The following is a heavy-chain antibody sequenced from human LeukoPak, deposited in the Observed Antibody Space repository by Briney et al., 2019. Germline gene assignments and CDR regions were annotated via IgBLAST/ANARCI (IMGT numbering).Heavy chain of an antibody. Sequence: PSETLSLTCTVSAGSISSYYWSWIRQPPGKGLEWNGYIYSSVSTNYNPSLKSRFTISVNTSKNQFSLKLSSVTAADTAVYYCARDPSRGYSGYVAFDIWGQGTMVTVSS. CDR3: ARDPSRGYSGYVAFDI. CDR2: IYSSVST. V-gene: IGHV4-59*01. CDR1: AGSISSYY. J-gene: IGHJ3*02. D-gene: IGHD5-12*01.